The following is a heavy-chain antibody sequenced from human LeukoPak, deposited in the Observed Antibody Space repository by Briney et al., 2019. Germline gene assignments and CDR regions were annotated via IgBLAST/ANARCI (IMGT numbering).Heavy chain of an antibody. V-gene: IGHV1-8*01. CDR2: MNSKRGNT. CDR1: GYTFTSYD. Sequence: VPVKFSCHASGYTFTSYDINWVRQASGQGSDWMGWMNSKRGNTGYTQEFEGRDTMKRNTPPSTAYMELNSLRPENATVYYCARGLENHYHMWTGYYKGPVVWYGMFVWGQRTTVTPSS. D-gene: IGHD3-9*01. CDR3: ARGLENHYHMWTGYYKGPVVWYGMFV. J-gene: IGHJ6*01.